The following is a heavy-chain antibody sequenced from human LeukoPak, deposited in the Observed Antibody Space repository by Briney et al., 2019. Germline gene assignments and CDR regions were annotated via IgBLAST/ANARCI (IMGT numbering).Heavy chain of an antibody. Sequence: SETLSLTCTVSGGSISSYYWSWLRQPPGKGLEWIGYIYYSGSTNYNPSLKSRVTISVDTSKNQFSLKLSSVTAADTAVYYCARGGTNYYYYGMDVWGQGTTVTVSS. D-gene: IGHD2-15*01. V-gene: IGHV4-59*01. CDR1: GGSISSYY. CDR3: ARGGTNYYYYGMDV. J-gene: IGHJ6*02. CDR2: IYYSGST.